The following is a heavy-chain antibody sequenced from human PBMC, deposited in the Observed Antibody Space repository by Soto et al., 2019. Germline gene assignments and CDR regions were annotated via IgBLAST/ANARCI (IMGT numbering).Heavy chain of an antibody. CDR2: IYYSGST. J-gene: IGHJ6*02. CDR3: ARQVGATLQKGYGMDV. CDR1: GGSISSSSYY. V-gene: IGHV4-39*01. Sequence: SETLSLTCTVSGGSISSSSYYWGWIRQPPGKGLEWIGSIYYSGSTYYNPSLKSRVTISVDTSKNQFSLKLSSVTAADTAVYYCARQVGATLQKGYGMDVWGQGTTVTVSS. D-gene: IGHD1-26*01.